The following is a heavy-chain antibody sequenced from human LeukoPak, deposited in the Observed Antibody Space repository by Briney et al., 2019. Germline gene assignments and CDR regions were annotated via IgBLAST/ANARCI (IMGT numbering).Heavy chain of an antibody. CDR1: GFTFNNAW. CDR2: IKSKTDGGII. CDR3: TTKIKIAVTRFDL. V-gene: IGHV3-15*01. Sequence: PGGSLRLSCVASGFTFNNAWMNWVRQAPGKGLEWVARIKSKTDGGIIDYGAPVKGRFIISRDDSNKTVYLQMNSLKTEDPAVYYCTTKIKIAVTRFDLWGQGTLVTVSS. D-gene: IGHD6-19*01. J-gene: IGHJ5*02.